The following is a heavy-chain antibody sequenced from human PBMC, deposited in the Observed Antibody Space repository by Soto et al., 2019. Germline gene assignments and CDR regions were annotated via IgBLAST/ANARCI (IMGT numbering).Heavy chain of an antibody. J-gene: IGHJ4*01. V-gene: IGHV4-4*02. CDR3: QGSSGFFAISLLDN. CDR2: VYHTGTT. Sequence: SETLSLTCDVSGDSISSINWWIWVRQPPGKGLQWIGEVYHTGTTNYNPSLKSRVTISVDKSQNHFSLNVTSVTAADTAVYYCQGSSGFFAISLLDNGRQGAVGTVSS. D-gene: IGHD2-2*02. CDR1: GDSISSINW.